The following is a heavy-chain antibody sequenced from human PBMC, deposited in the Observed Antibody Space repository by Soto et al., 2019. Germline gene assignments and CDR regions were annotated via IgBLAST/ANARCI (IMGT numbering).Heavy chain of an antibody. CDR3: ARLWGYSSSDDEYGMDV. V-gene: IGHV4-39*01. CDR2: IYYSGST. J-gene: IGHJ6*02. D-gene: IGHD6-6*01. CDR1: GGSISSSSYY. Sequence: SETLSLTCTVSGGSISSSSYYWGWIRQPPGKGLEWIGSIYYSGSTYYNPSLKSRVTISVDTSKNQFSLKLSSVTAADTAVYYCARLWGYSSSDDEYGMDVWGQGTTVTVSS.